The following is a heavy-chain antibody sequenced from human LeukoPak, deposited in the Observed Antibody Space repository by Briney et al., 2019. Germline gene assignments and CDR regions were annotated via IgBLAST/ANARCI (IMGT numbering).Heavy chain of an antibody. CDR3: AKGGWWLIGSLYFDY. J-gene: IGHJ4*02. V-gene: IGHV3-66*02. Sequence: PLGSLILSCASSGFTVRANYMSWVRQAPTKGLEWVSVIYIKGDTYHPDSVKGRFTIPRDDSQNPVYLQMNSLRDAATDVYSCAKGGWWLIGSLYFDYWGQGALVTVSS. CDR1: GFTVRANY. CDR2: IYIKGDT. D-gene: IGHD5-12*01.